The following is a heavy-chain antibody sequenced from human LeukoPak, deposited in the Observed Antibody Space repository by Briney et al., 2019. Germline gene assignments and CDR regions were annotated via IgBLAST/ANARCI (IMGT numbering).Heavy chain of an antibody. CDR2: IYYSGST. J-gene: IGHJ4*02. V-gene: IGHV4-39*01. CDR1: GGSISISSYY. D-gene: IGHD4-23*01. CDR3: ARRRVNSPIDS. Sequence: SETLSLTCTVSGGSISISSYYWGWIRPPPGKGLEWIGNIYYSGSTNYTSSLKSRVTISVDTSKNQFSLKLSSVTAADTAVYYCARRRVNSPIDSWGQGTLVTVSS.